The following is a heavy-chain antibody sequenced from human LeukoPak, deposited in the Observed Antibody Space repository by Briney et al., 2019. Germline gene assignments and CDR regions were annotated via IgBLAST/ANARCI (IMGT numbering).Heavy chain of an antibody. D-gene: IGHD6-13*01. CDR1: AYTFTRYG. V-gene: IGHV1-69*13. CDR3: ARDAAAAGTASLDY. CDR2: IIPIFGTA. J-gene: IGHJ4*02. Sequence: ASVKVSCKASAYTFTRYGISWVRQAPGQGLEWMGGIIPIFGTANYAQKFQGRVTITADESTSTAYMELSSLRSEDTTVYYCARDAAAAGTASLDYWGQGTLVTVSS.